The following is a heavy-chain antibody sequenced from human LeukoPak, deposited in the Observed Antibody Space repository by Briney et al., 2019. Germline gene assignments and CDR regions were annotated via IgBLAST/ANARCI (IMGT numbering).Heavy chain of an antibody. V-gene: IGHV1-46*01. D-gene: IGHD6-13*01. J-gene: IGHJ4*02. CDR2: INPSGGST. CDR1: GHTFTSYY. CDR3: ARDRAAAGFDY. Sequence: GASVKVSCKASGHTFTSYYMHWVRQAPGQGLEWMGIINPSGGSTSYAQKFQGRVTMTRDTSTSTVYMELSSLRSEDTAVYYCARDRAAAGFDYWGQGTLVTVSS.